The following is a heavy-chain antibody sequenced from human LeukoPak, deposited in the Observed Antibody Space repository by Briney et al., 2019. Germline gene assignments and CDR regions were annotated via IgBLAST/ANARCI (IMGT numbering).Heavy chain of an antibody. J-gene: IGHJ6*03. CDR1: GNSISSGDYY. Sequence: SETLSLTCTVSGNSISSGDYYWSWIRQPAGKGLEWIGRIYTSGSTTYNPSLKSRVTISVDTSKNQFSLKLSSVTAADTAVYYCASQGVTTPFDYYYYYMDVWGKGTTVTVSS. CDR2: IYTSGST. D-gene: IGHD4-11*01. V-gene: IGHV4-61*02. CDR3: ASQGVTTPFDYYYYYMDV.